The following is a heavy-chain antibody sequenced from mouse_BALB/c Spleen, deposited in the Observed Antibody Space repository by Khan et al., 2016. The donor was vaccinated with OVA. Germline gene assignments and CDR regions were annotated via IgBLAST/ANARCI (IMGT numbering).Heavy chain of an antibody. Sequence: QVQLKQSGAELARPGASVKLSCKASGYIFTDYYINWVKQRTGQGLEWIGEISPGSDDTYCNEKFKGKATLTADKSSSTAYMQLSSLTSEDSDVFCCARRNYFGYTVAYWGQGTLVTVSA. CDR1: GYIFTDYY. CDR2: ISPGSDDT. D-gene: IGHD1-2*01. V-gene: IGHV1-77*01. CDR3: ARRNYFGYTVAY. J-gene: IGHJ3*01.